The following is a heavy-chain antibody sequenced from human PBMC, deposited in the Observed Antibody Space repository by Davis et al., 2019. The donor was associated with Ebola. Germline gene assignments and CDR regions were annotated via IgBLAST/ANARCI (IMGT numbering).Heavy chain of an antibody. D-gene: IGHD3-16*01. CDR3: TRHGAY. V-gene: IGHV3-13*01. CDR2: IGTAGDT. CDR1: GFTFSSYW. Sequence: GESLKISCAASGFTFSSYWMHWVRQATGKGLEWVSAIGTAGDTYYPGSVKGRFTISRENAKNSLYLQMNSLKTEDTAVYYCTRHGAYWGQGTLVTVSS. J-gene: IGHJ4*02.